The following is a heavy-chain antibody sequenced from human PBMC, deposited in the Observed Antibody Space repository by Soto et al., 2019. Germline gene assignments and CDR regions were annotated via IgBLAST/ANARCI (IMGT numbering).Heavy chain of an antibody. J-gene: IGHJ4*02. CDR3: EKDDGGD. CDR2: ISYDGSNQ. V-gene: IGHV3-30*18. CDR1: GFTFSSYG. Sequence: QVQLVESGGGVVQPGRSLRLSCAASGFTFSSYGMHRVRQAPGKGLEWVAVISYDGSNQYYADSVKGRFTISRDNSKNTLDLQMNSLRAEDTAVYYCEKDDGGDWGQGTLVTVSS. D-gene: IGHD4-17*01.